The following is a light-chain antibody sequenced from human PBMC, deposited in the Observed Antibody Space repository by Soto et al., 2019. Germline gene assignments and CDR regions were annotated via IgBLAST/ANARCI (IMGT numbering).Light chain of an antibody. CDR1: QSVTNN. CDR2: GAS. J-gene: IGKJ1*01. CDR3: QQYNNWPRT. V-gene: IGKV3-15*01. Sequence: EIVMMQSPDTLSVSPGERATLSCRASQSVTNNLAWYQQKPGQAPRLLIYGASTRTIAIPARFSGSGSGTDFTLTISSLQSEDFAVYYCQQYNNWPRTFGQGTKVDIK.